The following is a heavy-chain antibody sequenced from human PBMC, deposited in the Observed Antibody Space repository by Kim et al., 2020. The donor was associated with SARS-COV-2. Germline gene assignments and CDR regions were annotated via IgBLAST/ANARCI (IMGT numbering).Heavy chain of an antibody. J-gene: IGHJ6*02. D-gene: IGHD1-26*01. Sequence: GESLKISCKGSGYSFTSYWIGWVRQMPGKGLEWMGIIYPGDSDTRYSPSFQGQVTISADKSISTAYLQWSSLKASDTAMYYCARRLRGHPAGSYYYYGMDVWGQGTTVTVSS. CDR3: ARRLRGHPAGSYYYYGMDV. CDR1: GYSFTSYW. CDR2: IYPGDSDT. V-gene: IGHV5-51*01.